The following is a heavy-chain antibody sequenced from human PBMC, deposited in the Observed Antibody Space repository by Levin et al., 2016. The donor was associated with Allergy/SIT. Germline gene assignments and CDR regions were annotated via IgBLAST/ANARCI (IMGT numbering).Heavy chain of an antibody. D-gene: IGHD3-9*01. CDR2: ISYDGSNK. V-gene: IGHV3-30*04. J-gene: IGHJ6*02. CDR1: GFTFSSYA. CDR3: ARARYFDWLLLSEADYYGMDV. Sequence: GGSLRLSCAASGFTFSSYAMHWVRQAPGKGLEWVAVISYDGSNKYYADSVKGRFTISRDNSKNTLYLQMNSLRAEDTAVYYCARARYFDWLLLSEADYYGMDVWGQGTTVTVSS.